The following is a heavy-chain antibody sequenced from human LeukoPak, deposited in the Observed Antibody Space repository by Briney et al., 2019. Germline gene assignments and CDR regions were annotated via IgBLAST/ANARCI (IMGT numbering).Heavy chain of an antibody. D-gene: IGHD3-9*01. J-gene: IGHJ4*02. V-gene: IGHV3-23*01. CDR2: ITGSGGNT. CDR1: GFTFSNYA. CDR3: AKWGDYDVLTGYYVSDY. Sequence: RTGGSLRLSCAASGFTFSNYAMSWARQAPGKGLEWVSAITGSGGNTYYADSVKGRFTISRDNSKNTVFLQMNSLRAEDTAVYYCAKWGDYDVLTGYYVSDYWGQGTLVTVSS.